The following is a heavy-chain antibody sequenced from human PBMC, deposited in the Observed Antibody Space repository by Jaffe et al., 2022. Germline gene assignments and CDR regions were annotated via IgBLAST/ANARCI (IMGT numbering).Heavy chain of an antibody. V-gene: IGHV3-43D*04. J-gene: IGHJ6*03. CDR3: AKDASARYSSSWSLYYYYYYYMDV. CDR1: GFTFDDYA. CDR2: ISWDGGST. D-gene: IGHD6-13*01. Sequence: EVQLVESGGVVVQPGGSLRLSCAASGFTFDDYAMHWVRQAPGKGLEWVSLISWDGGSTYYADSVKGRFTISRDNSKNSLYLQMNSLRPEDTALYYCAKDASARYSSSWSLYYYYYYYMDVWGKGTTVTVSS.